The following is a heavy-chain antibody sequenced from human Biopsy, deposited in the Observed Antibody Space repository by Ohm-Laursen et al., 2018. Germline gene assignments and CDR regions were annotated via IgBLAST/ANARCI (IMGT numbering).Heavy chain of an antibody. D-gene: IGHD6-13*01. CDR1: GFTFSAFS. Sequence: LSPTCAASGFTFSAFSMNWVRQAPGKGLEWVAVISHDGSVKHYADSVKGRFTISRDNAKNTLFLQMNSLRAEDTAVYYCAKEETAYSSTSLDYWGQGTLVTVSS. CDR3: AKEETAYSSTSLDY. J-gene: IGHJ4*02. CDR2: ISHDGSVK. V-gene: IGHV3-30*18.